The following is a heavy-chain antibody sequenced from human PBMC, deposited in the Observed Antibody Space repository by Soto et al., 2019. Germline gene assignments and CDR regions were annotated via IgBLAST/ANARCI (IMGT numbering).Heavy chain of an antibody. Sequence: GGSLRLSCAASGFTFSSYSMHWVRQAPGKGLEWVAVISYDGSNKYYADSVKGRFTISRDNSKNTLYLQMNSLRAEDTAVYYSAKVPDRSYGYYYYYGMDVWGQGTTVTVSS. CDR3: AKVPDRSYGYYYYYGMDV. D-gene: IGHD5-18*01. CDR2: ISYDGSNK. J-gene: IGHJ6*02. V-gene: IGHV3-30*18. CDR1: GFTFSSYS.